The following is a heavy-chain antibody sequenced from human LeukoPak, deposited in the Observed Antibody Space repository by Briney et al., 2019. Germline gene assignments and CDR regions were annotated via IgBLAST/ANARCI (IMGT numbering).Heavy chain of an antibody. Sequence: PGGSLRLSCEASGFAFSFFAMSWLRQAPGKGLEWVSTINANSGTRSYAASVRGRFTISRDNSKNTLYLQLNTLRADDTAVYYCARDGLPNSSSWYADWFDPWGQGTLVTVSS. CDR3: ARDGLPNSSSWYADWFDP. J-gene: IGHJ5*02. V-gene: IGHV3-23*01. D-gene: IGHD6-13*01. CDR2: INANSGTR. CDR1: GFAFSFFA.